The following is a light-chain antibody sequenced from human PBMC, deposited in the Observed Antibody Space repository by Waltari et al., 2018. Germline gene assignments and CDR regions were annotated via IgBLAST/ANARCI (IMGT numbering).Light chain of an antibody. CDR3: QQYYSSLPYT. Sequence: IVMTQSPDSLAVSLGERATINCKSSQNVLYSSNNKNYLAWYQQKPGQPPKLLIYWASTRESGVPDRFSGSGSETDFTLTISSLQAEDVAVYYCQQYYSSLPYTFGQGTKLEIK. J-gene: IGKJ2*01. CDR1: QNVLYSSNNKNY. V-gene: IGKV4-1*01. CDR2: WAS.